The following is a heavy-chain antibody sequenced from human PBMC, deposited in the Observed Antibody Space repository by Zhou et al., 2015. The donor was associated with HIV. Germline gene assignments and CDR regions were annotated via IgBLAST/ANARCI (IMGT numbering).Heavy chain of an antibody. J-gene: IGHJ2*01. V-gene: IGHV3-9*01. CDR1: AFTFDDYA. Sequence: EVQLLESGGGLVQPGRSLRLSCEASAFTFDDYAMHWVRQAPGEGLEWVAGISWNSGTVDYADSVKGRFTISRDNAKNSLFLQMNSLRIDDTALYYCVKPSSSYWYFDLWGRGALVTVSS. CDR2: ISWNSGTV. CDR3: VKPSSSYWYFDL. D-gene: IGHD2-2*01.